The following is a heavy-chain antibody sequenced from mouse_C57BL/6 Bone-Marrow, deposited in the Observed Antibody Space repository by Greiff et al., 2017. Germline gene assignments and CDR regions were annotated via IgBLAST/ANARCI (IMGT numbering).Heavy chain of an antibody. CDR1: GYTFTSSW. CDR3: AEELRREDYFDY. V-gene: IGHV1-64*01. D-gene: IGHD2-4*01. Sequence: QVQLQQPGAELVKPGASVKLSCKASGYTFTSSWMHWVKQRPGQGLEWIGMIHPNSGSTNYNEKFKSKATLTVDKSSSTAYMQLSSLTSEDSAVYYCAEELRREDYFDYWGQGTTLTVSS. CDR2: IHPNSGST. J-gene: IGHJ2*01.